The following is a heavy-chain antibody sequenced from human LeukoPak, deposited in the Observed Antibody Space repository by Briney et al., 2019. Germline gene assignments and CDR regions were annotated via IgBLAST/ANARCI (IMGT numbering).Heavy chain of an antibody. CDR2: INTGNGYT. V-gene: IGHV1-3*04. D-gene: IGHD6-19*01. CDR1: GYTFTTYA. J-gene: IGHJ4*02. CDR3: ARGIAVAYFDY. Sequence: ASVKVSCKASGYTFTTYAMNWVRQAPGQRLEWMGWINTGNGYTKYSQNFQGRVTITRDTSASTAYMELSSLKSEDTAVYYCARGIAVAYFDYWGQGTLVTVSS.